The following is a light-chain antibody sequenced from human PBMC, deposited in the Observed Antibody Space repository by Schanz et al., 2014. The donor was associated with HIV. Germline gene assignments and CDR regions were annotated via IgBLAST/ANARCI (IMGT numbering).Light chain of an antibody. CDR3: QQYGSSPIT. CDR1: QSVSIN. Sequence: EIVMTQSPATLSVSPGERATLSCRVSQSVSINLAWYQQKPGQAPRLLIYGSSTRATGIPARFSGSGSGTDFTLTISRLEPEDFAVYYCQQYGSSPITFGQGTRLEIK. J-gene: IGKJ5*01. V-gene: IGKV3-15*01. CDR2: GSS.